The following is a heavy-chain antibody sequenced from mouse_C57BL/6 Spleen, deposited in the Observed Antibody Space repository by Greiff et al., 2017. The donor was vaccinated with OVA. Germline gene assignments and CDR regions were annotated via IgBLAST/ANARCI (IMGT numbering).Heavy chain of an antibody. Sequence: DVMLVESGGGLVKPGGSLKLSCAASGFTFSDYGMHWVRQAPEKGLEWVAYISSGSSTIYYAATVKGRFTISRDNAKNTLFLQMTSLRSEDTAMYYCARGITTVVEGDYYAMDYWGQGTSVTVSS. V-gene: IGHV5-17*01. D-gene: IGHD1-1*01. CDR2: ISSGSSTI. CDR1: GFTFSDYG. J-gene: IGHJ4*01. CDR3: ARGITTVVEGDYYAMDY.